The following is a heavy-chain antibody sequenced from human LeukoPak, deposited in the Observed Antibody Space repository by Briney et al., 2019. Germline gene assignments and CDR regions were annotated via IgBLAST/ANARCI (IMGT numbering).Heavy chain of an antibody. V-gene: IGHV4-34*01. D-gene: IGHD3-16*01. CDR3: PRARTRAFGSLLLPQEADS. CDR1: VGFFSDYF. J-gene: IGHJ4*02. Sequence: SETLSLTCGVLVGFFSDYFWTWLRQPPRKSLEWIGESSHGGRTNYSPSLKSLVTISVDTSKNQFSLHLKSVTAADTAVSSRPRARTRAFGSLLLPQEADSWGQGTLVTVSS. CDR2: SSHGGRT.